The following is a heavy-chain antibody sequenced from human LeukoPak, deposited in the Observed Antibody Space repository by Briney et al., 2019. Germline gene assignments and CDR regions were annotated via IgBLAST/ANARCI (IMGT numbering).Heavy chain of an antibody. J-gene: IGHJ4*02. CDR3: TRDRGAYNLYDY. D-gene: IGHD1-1*01. Sequence: GRSLRLSCTASGFTFGDYAMSWIRQAPGKGLEWVGLIRSKAYGETADYAASVKDRFTISRDDSKAIAYLQMNSLKTEDTAVYHCTRDRGAYNLYDYWGQGTLVTVSS. CDR1: GFTFGDYA. V-gene: IGHV3-49*03. CDR2: IRSKAYGETA.